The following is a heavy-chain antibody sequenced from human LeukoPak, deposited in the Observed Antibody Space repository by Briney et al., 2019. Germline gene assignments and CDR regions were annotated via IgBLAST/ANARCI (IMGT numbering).Heavy chain of an antibody. CDR2: IYYSGST. J-gene: IGHJ4*02. V-gene: IGHV4-59*01. CDR3: ARVGAARPANFDY. D-gene: IGHD6-6*01. Sequence: SETLSLTCAVYGGSFSGYYWVWIRQPPGKGLEWIGYIYYSGSTNYNPSLKSRVTISVDTSKNQFSLKLSSVTAADTAVYYCARVGAARPANFDYWGQGTLVTVSS. CDR1: GGSFSGYY.